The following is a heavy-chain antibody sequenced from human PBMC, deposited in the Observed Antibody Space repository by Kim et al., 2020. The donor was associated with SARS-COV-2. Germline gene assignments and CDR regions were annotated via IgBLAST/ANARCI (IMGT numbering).Heavy chain of an antibody. V-gene: IGHV4-59*11. J-gene: IGHJ3*01. CDR3: ARDPPGPDYSFDL. D-gene: IGHD5-12*01. CDR2: IDYSGST. Sequence: SETLSLTCIVAGGSISNHYWSWIRQPPGKGLEWIGYIDYSGSTNSNPSLKSRVTISVDTSKNQSSLKLSSVTAADTAVYYCARDPPGPDYSFDLWGQGTMVTVSS. CDR1: GGSISNHY.